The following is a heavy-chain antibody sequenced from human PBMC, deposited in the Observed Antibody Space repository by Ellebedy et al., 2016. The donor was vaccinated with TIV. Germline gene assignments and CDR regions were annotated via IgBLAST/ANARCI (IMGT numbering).Heavy chain of an antibody. D-gene: IGHD2-2*01. CDR3: ARGGWTGCSSSSCYAWGWFDP. J-gene: IGHJ5*02. CDR2: IYYSGST. Sequence: SETLSLTXTVSGGSISSYYWSWIRQPPGKGLEWIGYIYYSGSTNYNPSLKSRVTISVDTSKNQFSLKLTSVTAADTAMYYCARGGWTGCSSSSCYAWGWFDPWGQGTLVTVSS. V-gene: IGHV4-59*01. CDR1: GGSISSYY.